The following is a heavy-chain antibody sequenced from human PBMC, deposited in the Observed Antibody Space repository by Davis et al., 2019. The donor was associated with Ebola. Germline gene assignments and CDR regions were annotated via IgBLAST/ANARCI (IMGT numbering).Heavy chain of an antibody. Sequence: PGGSLRLSCQGSGYSFTSYWISWVRQMPGKGLEWMGRIDPSDSYTNYSPSFQGHVTISADKSISTAYLQWSSLKASDTAMYYCARHFSGYPSTPYYYYGMDVWGQGTTVTVSS. CDR1: GYSFTSYW. CDR3: ARHFSGYPSTPYYYYGMDV. J-gene: IGHJ6*02. V-gene: IGHV5-10-1*01. CDR2: IDPSDSYT. D-gene: IGHD5-12*01.